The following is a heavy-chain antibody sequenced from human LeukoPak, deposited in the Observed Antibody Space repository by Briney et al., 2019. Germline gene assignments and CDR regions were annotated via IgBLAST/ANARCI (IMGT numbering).Heavy chain of an antibody. Sequence: GGSLRLSCVASGLPIADFAMHWVRQAPGKGLEWVSLISGDGVSTFYADSVKGRFSISRDNSKNSLYLQMNSLRTEDTAMYYCAKESGKFDYWGQGTLVAVSS. CDR2: ISGDGVST. CDR3: AKESGKFDY. V-gene: IGHV3-43*02. CDR1: GLPIADFA. J-gene: IGHJ4*02.